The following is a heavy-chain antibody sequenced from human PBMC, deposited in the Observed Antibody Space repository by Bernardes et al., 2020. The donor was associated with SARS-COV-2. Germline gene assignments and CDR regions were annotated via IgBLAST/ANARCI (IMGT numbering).Heavy chain of an antibody. Sequence: ASVKVSCKASGYTFTSYDITWVRQSTGQGLEWMGWMNPNSGNTGYAQKFQGRVTMTRNTSISTAYMELSSLRSEDTAVYYCARSPVLLWFGTRGNWFDPWGQGTLVTVSS. CDR2: MNPNSGNT. CDR1: GYTFTSYD. D-gene: IGHD3-10*01. V-gene: IGHV1-8*01. CDR3: ARSPVLLWFGTRGNWFDP. J-gene: IGHJ5*02.